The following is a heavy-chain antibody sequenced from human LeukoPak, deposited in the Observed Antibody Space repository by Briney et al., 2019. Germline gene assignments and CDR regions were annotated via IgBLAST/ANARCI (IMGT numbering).Heavy chain of an antibody. CDR1: GYTFTSYA. V-gene: IGHV7-4-1*02. J-gene: IGHJ3*02. CDR3: ARDVMEWLVLGAFDI. Sequence: ASVKVSCKASGYTFTSYAMNWVRQAPGQGLEWMGWINTNTGNPTYAQGFTGRFVFSLDTSVSTAYLQISSLKAEDTAVYYCARDVMEWLVLGAFDIWGQGTMVTVSS. D-gene: IGHD6-19*01. CDR2: INTNTGNP.